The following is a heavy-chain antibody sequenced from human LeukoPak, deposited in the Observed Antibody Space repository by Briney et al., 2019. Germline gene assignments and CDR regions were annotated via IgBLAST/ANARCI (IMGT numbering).Heavy chain of an antibody. Sequence: ASVKVSCKASGYTFTGYYMHWVRQAPGQGLEWMGWINPNSGGTNYAQKFQGRVTMTRDTSISTAYMELSRLRSDDTAVYYCARAGLTVTFLYYYYYMDVWGKGTTVTVSS. J-gene: IGHJ6*03. CDR1: GYTFTGYY. CDR3: ARAGLTVTFLYYYYYMDV. D-gene: IGHD4-11*01. CDR2: INPNSGGT. V-gene: IGHV1-2*02.